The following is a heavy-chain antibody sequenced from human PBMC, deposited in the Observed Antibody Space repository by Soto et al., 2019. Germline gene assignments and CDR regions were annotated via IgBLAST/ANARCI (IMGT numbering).Heavy chain of an antibody. CDR1: GGSINSYF. V-gene: IGHV4-59*01. Sequence: SETLSLTCTVAGGSINSYFWSWIRQSPGKGLEWIGHIYYSGSTSYSPSLKSRVSISVDTSKNQFSLEVHSVTAADTAVYYCARAGTNMVQFDYWGQGTLVTVSS. D-gene: IGHD3-10*01. CDR2: IYYSGST. CDR3: ARAGTNMVQFDY. J-gene: IGHJ4*02.